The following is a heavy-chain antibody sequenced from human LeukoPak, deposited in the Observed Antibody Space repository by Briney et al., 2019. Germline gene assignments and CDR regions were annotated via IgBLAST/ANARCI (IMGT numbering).Heavy chain of an antibody. D-gene: IGHD1-1*01. CDR1: GFTFSNYA. J-gene: IGHJ6*03. CDR3: ARGRNGIYGHYYIYYYMDV. CDR2: ISSNGDNT. Sequence: GGSLRLSCAASGFTFSNYAMHWVRQAPGKGLEYVSSISSNGDNTYYANSVKDRFTISRDNSNNTLYLQMGSLRAEDMAVYYCARGRNGIYGHYYIYYYMDVWGKGTTVIVSS. V-gene: IGHV3-64*01.